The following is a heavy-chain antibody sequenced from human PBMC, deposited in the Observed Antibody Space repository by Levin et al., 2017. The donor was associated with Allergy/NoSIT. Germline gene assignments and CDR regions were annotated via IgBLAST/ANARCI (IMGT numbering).Heavy chain of an antibody. CDR1: GFTVSSDY. CDR2: IYTAGST. CDR3: ARDQAYYFDY. J-gene: IGHJ4*02. V-gene: IGHV3-53*01. Sequence: GASVKVSCAAFGFTVSSDYMSWVRQAPGKGLEWVSVIYTAGSTYYSDSVKGRFTISRDNSKNTLYLQMNSLRAEDTAVYFCARDQAYYFDYWGQGTLVTVSS.